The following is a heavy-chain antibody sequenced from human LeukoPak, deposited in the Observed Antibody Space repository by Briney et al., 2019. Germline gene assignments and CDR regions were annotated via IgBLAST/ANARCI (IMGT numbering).Heavy chain of an antibody. CDR3: VRDRWELNYYYYGMDV. V-gene: IGHV3-7*01. CDR1: GFTFSSYW. Sequence: GGSLRLSCAASGFTFSSYWMSWVRQAPGKGLEWVANIKQDGSEKYYVDSVKGRFTISRDNAKNSLYLQMNSLRAEDTAVYYCVRDRWELNYYYYGMDVWGQGTTVTVSS. J-gene: IGHJ6*02. CDR2: IKQDGSEK. D-gene: IGHD1-26*01.